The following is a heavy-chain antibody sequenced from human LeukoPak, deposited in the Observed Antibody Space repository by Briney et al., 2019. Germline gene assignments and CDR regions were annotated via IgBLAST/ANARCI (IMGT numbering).Heavy chain of an antibody. Sequence: GESLRISCKGSGYNFTSYWISWVRQMPGKGLEWMGRIDPSDSYTNYSPSFQGHVTISADKSISTAYLQWSSLKASDTAMYYCARHEAGYFDWLSSPYYFDYWGQGTLVTVSS. CDR1: GYNFTSYW. J-gene: IGHJ4*02. V-gene: IGHV5-10-1*01. D-gene: IGHD3-9*01. CDR3: ARHEAGYFDWLSSPYYFDY. CDR2: IDPSDSYT.